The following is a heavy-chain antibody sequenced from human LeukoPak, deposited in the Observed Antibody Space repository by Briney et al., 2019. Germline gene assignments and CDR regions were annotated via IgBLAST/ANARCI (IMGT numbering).Heavy chain of an antibody. D-gene: IGHD4-17*01. Sequence: ASVKVSCKAYGYRFRDHYIRWVRQAPGQGLEYLGWINPNSGGTNYAQKFQGRVTLTRDTSIDTAYIRLHSLTSDDTAVYYCARGYFGDYVLDTWGQGALITVSS. CDR2: INPNSGGT. CDR1: GYRFRDHY. CDR3: ARGYFGDYVLDT. J-gene: IGHJ5*02. V-gene: IGHV1-2*02.